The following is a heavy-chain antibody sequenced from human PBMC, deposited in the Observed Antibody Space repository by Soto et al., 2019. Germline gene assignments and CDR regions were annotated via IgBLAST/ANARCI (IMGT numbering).Heavy chain of an antibody. CDR1: GYIFTAYS. CDR3: AREASAVVSLDY. D-gene: IGHD2-15*01. V-gene: IGHV1-2*02. CDR2: INPNSGDT. J-gene: IGHJ4*02. Sequence: AAVKVSCKACGYIFTAYSMHWVRQAPGQGLEWLGWINPNSGDTIYAQKFQDRVTMTCDTSVSTAYLELSSLSSDDTALYYCAREASAVVSLDYWGQGTLVTVSS.